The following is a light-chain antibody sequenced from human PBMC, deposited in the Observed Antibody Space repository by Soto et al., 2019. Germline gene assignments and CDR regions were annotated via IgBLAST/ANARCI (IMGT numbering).Light chain of an antibody. CDR3: QHYNSYSEA. V-gene: IGKV1-5*01. J-gene: IGKJ1*01. CDR1: QSISSW. Sequence: DIQMTQSPSTLSATTGGRVTNTFRASQSISSWLAWYQHKPGKAPKLLIYDASNLDSGVPSRFSGSGSGTEFSLTISNLQPDDCATYYCQHYNSYSEAFGQGTKVDIK. CDR2: DAS.